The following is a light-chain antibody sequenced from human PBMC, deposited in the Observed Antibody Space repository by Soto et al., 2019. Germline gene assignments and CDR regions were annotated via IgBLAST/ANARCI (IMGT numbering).Light chain of an antibody. V-gene: IGKV3-20*01. CDR3: QQYGSSPPRT. J-gene: IGKJ1*01. CDR2: GAS. Sequence: EIVLTQSPGILSLSPRERATLSCRASQSVSNDFLAWYQQKPGQAPRLLIYGASTRATDVPDRFSGSGSGADFTLSISRLEPEDFAVYYCQQYGSSPPRTFGQGTKVDIK. CDR1: QSVSNDF.